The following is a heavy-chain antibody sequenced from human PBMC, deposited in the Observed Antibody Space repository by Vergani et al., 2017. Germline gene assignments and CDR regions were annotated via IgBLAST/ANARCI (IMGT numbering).Heavy chain of an antibody. CDR2: IYYSGST. CDR3: ARKVAVAGTSTDFDY. J-gene: IGHJ4*02. CDR1: GGSISSSSYY. V-gene: IGHV4-39*07. D-gene: IGHD6-19*01. Sequence: QLQLQESGPGLVKPSETLSLTCTVSGGSISSSSYYWGWIRQPPGNGLEWIGSIYYSGSTYYNPSLKSRVPISVDTSKNQFSLKLSSVTAAETAVYYCARKVAVAGTSTDFDYWGQGTLVTVSS.